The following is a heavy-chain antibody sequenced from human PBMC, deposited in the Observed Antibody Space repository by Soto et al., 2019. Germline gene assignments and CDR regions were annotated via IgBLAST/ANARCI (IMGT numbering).Heavy chain of an antibody. CDR2: SLPLFGSA. Sequence: VQLVQSGAEVKNAGSSVTVSCKASGGTFINYGITWVRQAPGQGLEWMGRSLPLFGSAIYAQNFQGRATITADESTSKASRHLSALTSEDTAVYCCAGDVTRTRHCNSGTCYPMSDWGQGTPVTVSS. CDR1: GGTFINYG. J-gene: IGHJ4*02. D-gene: IGHD2-15*01. V-gene: IGHV1-69*01. CDR3: AGDVTRTRHCNSGTCYPMSD.